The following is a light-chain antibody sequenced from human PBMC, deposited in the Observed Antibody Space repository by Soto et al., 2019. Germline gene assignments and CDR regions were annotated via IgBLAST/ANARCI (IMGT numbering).Light chain of an antibody. J-gene: IGKJ4*01. CDR1: QSVSSSF. Sequence: EIVLTQSPGTLSLSPGERATLSCRASQSVSSSFLAWYQQNPGQAPRLLIYDASSRATGIPDRFSGSGSGTDFTLTISRLEPQDFALYYCQHYGDSHGVTFGGGTKVDIK. CDR2: DAS. V-gene: IGKV3-20*01. CDR3: QHYGDSHGVT.